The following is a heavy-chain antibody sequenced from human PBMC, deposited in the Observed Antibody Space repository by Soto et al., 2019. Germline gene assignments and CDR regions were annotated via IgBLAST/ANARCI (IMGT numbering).Heavy chain of an antibody. Sequence: VQLQQSGPGLVKPSETLSLTCTVSGGSISTYYWSWIRQPPGKGLEWIGYIYYGGSANYNPSLESRVTISLDRSKKQFSLRLNSVTAADTAVYYCSRGGHCTDGVCSALDYWGQGTLVTVSS. CDR2: IYYGGSA. J-gene: IGHJ4*02. V-gene: IGHV4-59*08. CDR3: SRGGHCTDGVCSALDY. CDR1: GGSISTYY. D-gene: IGHD2-8*01.